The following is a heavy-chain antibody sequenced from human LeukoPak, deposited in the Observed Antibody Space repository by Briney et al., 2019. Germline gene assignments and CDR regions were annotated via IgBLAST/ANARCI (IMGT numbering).Heavy chain of an antibody. D-gene: IGHD3/OR15-3a*01. J-gene: IGHJ4*02. CDR3: ARHLGLRTLDD. CDR2: IYPDDSDT. CDR1: GYSFTSYW. Sequence: GESLKISCKGSGYSFTSYWIGWVRQMPRKGLEWIGTIYPDDSDTRYSPSFQGQVTISADRSITHAYLQWSSLNASDTALYYCARHLGLRTLDDWGQVTLVTVA. V-gene: IGHV5-51*01.